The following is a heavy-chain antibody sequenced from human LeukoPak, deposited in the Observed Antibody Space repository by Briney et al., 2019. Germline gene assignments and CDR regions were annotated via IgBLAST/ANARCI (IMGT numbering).Heavy chain of an antibody. CDR3: ARGRDLGQDY. V-gene: IGHV4-59*02. J-gene: IGHJ4*02. D-gene: IGHD3-16*01. CDR1: GASVNSFY. CDR2: ISYSGGP. Sequence: PSEALSLTCTVSGASVNSFYWNWIRQPPGKALEWIGYISYSGGPIYNPSLKSRVTMSIDTSKNQFSLKLNSVTAADTAVYFCARGRDLGQDYWGRGTLVTVSS.